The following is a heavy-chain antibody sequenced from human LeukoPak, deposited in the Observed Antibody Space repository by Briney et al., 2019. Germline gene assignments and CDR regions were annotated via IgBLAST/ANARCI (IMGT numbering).Heavy chain of an antibody. Sequence: GASVKVSCKASGYTFTGYYMHWVRQAPGQGLEWMGWINPNSGGTNYAQKFQGRVTMTRDTSISTAYMELSRLRSDDTAVYYCARVRVTTARRQYNWFDPRGQGTLVTVSS. CDR1: GYTFTGYY. CDR2: INPNSGGT. V-gene: IGHV1-2*02. D-gene: IGHD4-17*01. J-gene: IGHJ5*02. CDR3: ARVRVTTARRQYNWFDP.